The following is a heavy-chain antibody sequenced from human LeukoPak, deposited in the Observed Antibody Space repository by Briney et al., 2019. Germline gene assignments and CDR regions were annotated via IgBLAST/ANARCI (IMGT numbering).Heavy chain of an antibody. D-gene: IGHD5-18*01. CDR1: GGSIGSSSYY. CDR3: ASGYSYGDGV. J-gene: IGHJ6*04. CDR2: IYYSGST. V-gene: IGHV4-39*07. Sequence: SETLSLTCTVSGGSIGSSSYYWGWIRQPPGKGLEWIGSIYYSGSTYYNPSLKSRVTISVDTSKNQFSLKLSSVTAADTAVYYCASGYSYGDGVWGKGTTVTVSS.